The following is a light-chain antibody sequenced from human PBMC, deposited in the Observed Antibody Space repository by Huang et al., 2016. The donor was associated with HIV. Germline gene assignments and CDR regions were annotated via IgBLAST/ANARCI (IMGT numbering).Light chain of an antibody. CDR1: QSISNF. CDR3: QQTYSPLRVT. CDR2: DAS. J-gene: IGKJ3*01. V-gene: IGKV1-39*01. Sequence: DIHMTQSPSSLSASVGDRVTITCRASQSISNFLNWYQQKPGQAPKLLIYDASTLQSGVPSRFSGGGSGTDCTLTISTLRPEDIAVYYCQQTYSPLRVTFGPGTKVNI.